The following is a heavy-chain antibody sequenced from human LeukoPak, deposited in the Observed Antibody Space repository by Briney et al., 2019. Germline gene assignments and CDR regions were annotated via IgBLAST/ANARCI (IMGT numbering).Heavy chain of an antibody. CDR3: TASSGTYRFDP. J-gene: IGHJ5*02. V-gene: IGHV3-74*01. D-gene: IGHD1-26*01. CDR2: INSDGSST. Sequence: GGSLRLSCAASGFSFSSYWMHWVRQAPGKGLVWVSRINSDGSSTSYADSVKGRFTISRDNAKNTLYLQMNSLRAEDTAVYYCTASSGTYRFDPWGQGTLVTVSS. CDR1: GFSFSSYW.